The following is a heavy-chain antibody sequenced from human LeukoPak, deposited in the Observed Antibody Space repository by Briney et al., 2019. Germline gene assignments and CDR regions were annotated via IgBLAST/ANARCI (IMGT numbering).Heavy chain of an antibody. CDR3: ARGRGTTSSNFDY. V-gene: IGHV1-2*02. D-gene: IGHD2-2*01. J-gene: IGHJ4*02. CDR1: RYTFTGYY. Sequence: ASVKVSCKASRYTFTGYYMHWVRQAPGQGLEWMGWINPNNGGTNYAQKFQGRVTMTRDTSISTAYMELSRLTSDDTAVYYCARGRGTTSSNFDYWGQGNLVTVSS. CDR2: INPNNGGT.